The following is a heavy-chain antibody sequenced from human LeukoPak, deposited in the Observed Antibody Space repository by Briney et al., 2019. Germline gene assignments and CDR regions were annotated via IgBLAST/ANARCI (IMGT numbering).Heavy chain of an antibody. Sequence: ASVKVSCKASGYTFTGYYMHWVRQAPGQGLEWMGWINSNSGGTNYAQKFQGRVTMTRDTSISTAYMELSRLRSDDTAVYYCARERITVVRGVHYNWFDPWGQGTLVTVSS. J-gene: IGHJ5*02. D-gene: IGHD3-10*01. CDR3: ARERITVVRGVHYNWFDP. CDR2: INSNSGGT. CDR1: GYTFTGYY. V-gene: IGHV1-2*02.